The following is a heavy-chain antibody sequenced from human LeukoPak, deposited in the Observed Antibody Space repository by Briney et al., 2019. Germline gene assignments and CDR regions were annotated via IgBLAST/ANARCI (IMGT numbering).Heavy chain of an antibody. CDR3: VRRGAHWATKPYYFDY. CDR2: IYPGDSDA. D-gene: IGHD5-12*01. Sequence: GESLKISCKGSGYSFTSYWIGWVRQMPGKGLEWMGIIYPGDSDARYSPSFQGQVTISADKSISTAYLQWSSLKASDTAMYYCVRRGAHWATKPYYFDYWGQGTLVTVSS. J-gene: IGHJ4*02. V-gene: IGHV5-51*01. CDR1: GYSFTSYW.